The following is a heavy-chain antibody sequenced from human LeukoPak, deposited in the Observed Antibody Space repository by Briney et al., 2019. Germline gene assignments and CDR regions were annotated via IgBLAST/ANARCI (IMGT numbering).Heavy chain of an antibody. CDR2: INHSGST. CDR1: GGSFSGYY. J-gene: IGHJ6*02. V-gene: IGHV4-34*01. CDR3: ARVPSRRYCSGGSCYPYYYYGMDV. Sequence: SETLSLTCAVYGGSFSGYYWSWIRQTPGKGLEWIGEINHSGSTNYNPSLKSRVTISVDTSKNQFSLKLSSVTAADTAVYYCARVPSRRYCSGGSCYPYYYYGMDVWGQGTTVTVSS. D-gene: IGHD2-15*01.